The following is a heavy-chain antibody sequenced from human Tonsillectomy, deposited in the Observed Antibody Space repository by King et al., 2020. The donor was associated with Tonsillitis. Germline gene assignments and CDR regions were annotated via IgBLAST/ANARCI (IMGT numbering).Heavy chain of an antibody. V-gene: IGHV3-48*01. CDR2: ISSSSTTI. CDR3: ARAPMVRGATGAFDI. J-gene: IGHJ3*02. Sequence: VQLVESGGGLVQPGGSLRLSCAASGFTFSSYSMNWVRQAPGKGLEWVSYISSSSTTIYYADSVKGRFTISRDIADNSLCLQMNSLRAEDTAVYYCARAPMVRGATGAFDIWGQGTMVTVS. D-gene: IGHD3-10*01. CDR1: GFTFSSYS.